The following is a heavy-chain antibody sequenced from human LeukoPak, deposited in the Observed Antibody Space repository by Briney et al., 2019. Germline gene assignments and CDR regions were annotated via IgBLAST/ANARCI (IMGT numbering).Heavy chain of an antibody. J-gene: IGHJ4*02. CDR3: AKEVAVAAHFDY. V-gene: IGHV3-30*02. CDR1: GFTFSNYG. CDR2: IRYDGSNE. D-gene: IGHD6-19*01. Sequence: GGSLRLSCAASGFTFSNYGMHWVRQAPGKGLEWVAFIRYDGSNEYYADCVKGRFTISKDNSKNTLYLQMNSLRAEDTAVYYCAKEVAVAAHFDYWGQGTLVTVSS.